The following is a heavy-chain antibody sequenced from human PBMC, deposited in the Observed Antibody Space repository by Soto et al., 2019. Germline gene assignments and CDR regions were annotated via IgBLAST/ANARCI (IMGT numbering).Heavy chain of an antibody. CDR3: ARQGLAARRYHYKHLDV. Sequence: QVHLVESGGDVVQPGRSLRLSCAASGFTFRDYIIHWVRQAPGKGLEWVTLISNDETTKYIADSVKGRFTISRDNSKNTVNLQMNSLRPEYTAIYYCARQGLAARRYHYKHLDVWGQGTTVTVSS. D-gene: IGHD6-6*01. V-gene: IGHV3-30*04. J-gene: IGHJ6*02. CDR1: GFTFRDYI. CDR2: ISNDETTK.